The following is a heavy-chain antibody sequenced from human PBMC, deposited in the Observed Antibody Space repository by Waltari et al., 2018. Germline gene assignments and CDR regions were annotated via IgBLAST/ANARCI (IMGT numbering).Heavy chain of an antibody. J-gene: IGHJ4*02. D-gene: IGHD3-22*01. Sequence: EVQLVESGGGLVQPGGSVSLSCAASGLTFSSYSMNCGRQAPGKGLEWVSYISSSSSTIYYADSVKGRFTISRDNAKNSLYLQMNSLRAEDTAVYYCARGGSSGYYSYYFDYWGQGTLVTVSS. CDR1: GLTFSSYS. CDR2: ISSSSSTI. CDR3: ARGGSSGYYSYYFDY. V-gene: IGHV3-48*04.